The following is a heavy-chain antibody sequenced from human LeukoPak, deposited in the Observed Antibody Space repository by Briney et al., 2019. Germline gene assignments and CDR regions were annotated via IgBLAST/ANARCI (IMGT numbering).Heavy chain of an antibody. Sequence: PGGSLRLSCAASGFTFSSYAMSWVSQAPGKGLEWVSPISGSGGSTYYADSVKGRFTISRDNAKNSLYLQMNSLRAEDTAVYYCARGGSGSYYHLFYYYYYGMDVWGQGTTVTVSS. CDR3: ARGGSGSYYHLFYYYYYGMDV. J-gene: IGHJ6*02. D-gene: IGHD1-26*01. CDR1: GFTFSSYA. V-gene: IGHV3-23*01. CDR2: ISGSGGST.